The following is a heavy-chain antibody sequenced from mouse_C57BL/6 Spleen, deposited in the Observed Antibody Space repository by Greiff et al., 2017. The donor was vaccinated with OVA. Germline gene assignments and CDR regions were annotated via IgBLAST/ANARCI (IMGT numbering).Heavy chain of an antibody. Sequence: DVQLQESGPGLVKPSQSLSLTCSVTGYSITSGYYWNWIRQFPGNKLEWMGYISYDGSNNYNPSLKNRISITRDTSKNQFFLKLNSVTTEDTATYYCARVEGYYFDYWGQGTTLTVSS. CDR2: ISYDGSN. J-gene: IGHJ2*01. CDR1: GYSITSGYY. CDR3: ARVEGYYFDY. V-gene: IGHV3-6*01.